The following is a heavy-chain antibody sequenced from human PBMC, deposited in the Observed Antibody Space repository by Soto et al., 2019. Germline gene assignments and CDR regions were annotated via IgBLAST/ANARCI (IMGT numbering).Heavy chain of an antibody. CDR3: ASPLWFGELLAPFDY. CDR2: ISSSSSYI. Sequence: GGSLRLSCAASGFTFSSYSMNWVRQAPGKGLEWVSSISSSSSYIYYADSVKGRFTISRDNAKNSLYLQMNSLRAEDTAVYYCASPLWFGELLAPFDYWGQGTLVTVSS. CDR1: GFTFSSYS. J-gene: IGHJ4*02. D-gene: IGHD3-10*01. V-gene: IGHV3-21*01.